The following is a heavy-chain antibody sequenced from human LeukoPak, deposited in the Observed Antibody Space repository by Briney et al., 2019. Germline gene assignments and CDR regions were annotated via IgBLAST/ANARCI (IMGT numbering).Heavy chain of an antibody. V-gene: IGHV4-59*01. CDR3: AREGSGSRFDY. CDR1: GGSISSYY. J-gene: IGHJ4*02. D-gene: IGHD1-26*01. CDR2: IYYSGST. Sequence: SETLSLTCTVSGGSISSYYWSWIRLPPGKGLEWIGYIYYSGSTNYNPSLKSRVTISVDTSKNQFSLKLSSVTAADTAVYYCAREGSGSRFDYWGQGTLVTVSS.